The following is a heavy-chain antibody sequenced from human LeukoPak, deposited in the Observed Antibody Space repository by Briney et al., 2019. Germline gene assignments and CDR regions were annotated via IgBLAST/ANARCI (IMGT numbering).Heavy chain of an antibody. J-gene: IGHJ4*02. Sequence: SETLSLTCTVSGGSISSSSYYWGWIRQPPGKGLEWIGSIYYSGSTYYNPSLKSRVTISVDTSKNQFSLKLSSVTAADTAVYYCARDLNYGGNLGYWGQGTLVTVSS. CDR1: GGSISSSSYY. CDR3: ARDLNYGGNLGY. D-gene: IGHD4-23*01. V-gene: IGHV4-39*07. CDR2: IYYSGST.